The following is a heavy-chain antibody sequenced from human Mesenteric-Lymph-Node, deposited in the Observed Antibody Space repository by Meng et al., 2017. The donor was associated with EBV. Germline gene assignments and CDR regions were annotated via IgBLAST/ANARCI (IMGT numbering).Heavy chain of an antibody. CDR1: GYTFTNFA. CDR2: INSDTGNP. Sequence: LVQYVTELKKPAGSVKVSCKASGYTFTNFALNWVRQAPGQGLEWMGWINSDTGNPTYAQGFTGRFVFSLDTSVSTAYLQISSLKAEDTAVYYCAPGLSCSGGTCYSYFQHWGQGTLVTVSS. D-gene: IGHD2-15*01. V-gene: IGHV7-4-1*02. CDR3: APGLSCSGGTCYSYFQH. J-gene: IGHJ1*01.